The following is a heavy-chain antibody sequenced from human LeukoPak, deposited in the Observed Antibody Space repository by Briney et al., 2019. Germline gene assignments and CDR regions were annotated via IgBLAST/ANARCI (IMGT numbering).Heavy chain of an antibody. CDR3: AKPGRTAAGLFDS. D-gene: IGHD6-13*01. CDR1: GFTFKNYA. V-gene: IGHV3-23*01. CDR2: SSVNGRDT. Sequence: GGSLRLSCAASGFTFKNYALSWVRQAPGKGLEWVSGSSVNGRDTYYADFAKGRFTIARDIAKNTLYLQMNSLRAEDTATYYCAKPGRTAAGLFDSWGQGTLVTVSS. J-gene: IGHJ4*02.